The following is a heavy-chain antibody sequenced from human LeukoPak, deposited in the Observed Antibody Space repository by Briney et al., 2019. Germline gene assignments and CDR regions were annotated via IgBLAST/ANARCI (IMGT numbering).Heavy chain of an antibody. J-gene: IGHJ4*02. CDR1: GYTLTELS. CDR2: FDPEDGET. CDR3: ATYSKLYESGRLVFGH. Sequence: ASVKVSCKVSGYTLTELSMHWVRQAPGKGLEWMGGFDPEDGETIYAQKFQGRVTMIEDTSTDTAYMELSSLRSEDTAVYYCATYSKLYESGRLVFGHWGQGTLVTVSS. V-gene: IGHV1-24*01. D-gene: IGHD3-9*01.